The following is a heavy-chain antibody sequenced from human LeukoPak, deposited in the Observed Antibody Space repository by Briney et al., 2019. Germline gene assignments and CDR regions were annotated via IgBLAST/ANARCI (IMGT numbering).Heavy chain of an antibody. V-gene: IGHV1-69*13. CDR2: IIPIFGTA. D-gene: IGHD1-26*01. CDR1: GGTFSSYA. CDR3: ASLGATGYYYYYYYMDV. Sequence: SVKVSCNASGGTFSSYAISWVRQAPGQGLEWMGGIIPIFGTANYAQKFQGRVTITADESTSTAYMELSSLRSEDTAVYYCASLGATGYYYYYYYMDVWGKGTTVTVSS. J-gene: IGHJ6*03.